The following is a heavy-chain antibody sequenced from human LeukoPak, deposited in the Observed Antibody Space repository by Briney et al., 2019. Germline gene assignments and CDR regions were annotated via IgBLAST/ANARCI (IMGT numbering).Heavy chain of an antibody. D-gene: IGHD3-3*01. CDR1: GFTFGNFA. CDR2: TSYDGLKN. J-gene: IGHJ4*02. CDR3: TKGENYDLDY. Sequence: GRSLRLSCSASGFTFGNFAMYWVRQTPGKGLDWVAGTSYDGLKNSYADSVKGRFTVSRDNSKNTLYLQMNSLRPEDTAVYYCTKGENYDLDYWGQGTLVTVSS. V-gene: IGHV3-30*18.